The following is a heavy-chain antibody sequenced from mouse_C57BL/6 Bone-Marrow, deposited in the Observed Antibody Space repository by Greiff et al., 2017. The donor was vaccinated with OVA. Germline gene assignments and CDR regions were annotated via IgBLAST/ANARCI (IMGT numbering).Heavy chain of an antibody. CDR3: ARGDDYGSSYEDYYAMDY. D-gene: IGHD1-1*01. Sequence: VQLQQSGAELARPGASVKLSCKASGYTFTSYGISWVKQRTGQGLEWIGEIYPRSGNTYYNEKFKGKATLTADKSSSTAYMELRSLTSEDSAVYFCARGDDYGSSYEDYYAMDYGGQGTSVTVSS. CDR2: IYPRSGNT. J-gene: IGHJ4*01. V-gene: IGHV1-81*01. CDR1: GYTFTSYG.